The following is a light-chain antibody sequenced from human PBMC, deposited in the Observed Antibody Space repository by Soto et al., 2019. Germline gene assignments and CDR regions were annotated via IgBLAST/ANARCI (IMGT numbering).Light chain of an antibody. CDR3: CSYAGSYIFRV. V-gene: IGLV2-11*01. J-gene: IGLJ1*01. CDR1: SSDVGGYNY. CDR2: DVS. Sequence: QSALTQPRSVSGSPGQSVTISCTGTSSDVGGYNYVSWYQQHPGKAPKLMIYDVSKRPSGVPDRFSGSKSGNTASLTISGLQAEDEADYYCCSYAGSYIFRVFGTGTK.